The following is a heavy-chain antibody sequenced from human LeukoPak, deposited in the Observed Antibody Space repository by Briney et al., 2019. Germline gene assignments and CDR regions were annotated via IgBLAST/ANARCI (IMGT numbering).Heavy chain of an antibody. CDR1: RGTFSKYA. CDR2: IIPILNIT. D-gene: IGHD3-22*01. J-gene: IGHJ4*02. V-gene: IGHV1-69*04. CDR3: ARDDDRAREIDY. Sequence: GASVKVSCKASRGTFSKYAISWVRQAPGQGLDWMGRIIPILNITHYAQKFQGRVTIAADKSTSTAYMELSSLRSEDTAMYYCARDDDRAREIDYWGQGTLVTVSS.